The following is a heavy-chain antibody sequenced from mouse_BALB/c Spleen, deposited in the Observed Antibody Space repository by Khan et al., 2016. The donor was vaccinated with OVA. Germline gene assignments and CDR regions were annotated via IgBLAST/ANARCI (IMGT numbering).Heavy chain of an antibody. CDR2: INPSSGYT. J-gene: IGHJ2*01. V-gene: IGHV1-4*01. Sequence: VQLQESGAELARPGASVKMSCKASGYTFTSYTMHWVIQRPGQGLEWIGYINPSSGYTKYNQKFKDKATLTADKSSSTAYMQLSSLTSEDSAVYYCGRTHEKWGQGTTLTVSS. CDR1: GYTFTSYT. CDR3: GRTHEK.